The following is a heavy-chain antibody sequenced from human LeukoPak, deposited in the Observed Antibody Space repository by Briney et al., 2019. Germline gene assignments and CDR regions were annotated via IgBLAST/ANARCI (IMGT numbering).Heavy chain of an antibody. V-gene: IGHV4-61*01. Sequence: SETLSLTCAVSGYFISSGYYWGWIRQPPGKGLEWIGYIYYSGSTNYNPSLKSRVAISVDTSKNQFSLKLSSVTAADTAVYYCAACDYGDYFDYWGQGTLVTVSS. CDR3: AACDYGDYFDY. CDR2: IYYSGST. D-gene: IGHD4-17*01. CDR1: GYFISSGYY. J-gene: IGHJ4*02.